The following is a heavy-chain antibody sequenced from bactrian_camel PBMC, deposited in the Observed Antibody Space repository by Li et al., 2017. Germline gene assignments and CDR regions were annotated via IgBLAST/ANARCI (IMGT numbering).Heavy chain of an antibody. J-gene: IGHJ4*01. D-gene: IGHD2*01. CDR1: GFTFRSTG. V-gene: IGHV3S40*01. CDR3: AADEYSSGYYSRAYNY. CDR2: SISDGGRT. Sequence: VQLVESGGGLVHPGGSLQLSCTASGFTFRSTGMCWVRQAPGKGLEWVSHSISDGGRTFYRDSVKGRFTISRDNAKNTVYLRLNSLKPEDTAIYYCAADEYSSGYYSRAYNYLGQGTQVTVS.